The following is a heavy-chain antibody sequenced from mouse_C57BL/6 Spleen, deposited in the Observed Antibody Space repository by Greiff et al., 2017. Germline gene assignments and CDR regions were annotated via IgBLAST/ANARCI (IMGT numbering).Heavy chain of an antibody. V-gene: IGHV1-74*01. CDR1: GYTFTSYW. CDR2: IHPYDSDT. J-gene: IGHJ2*01. CDR3: ATSSSSGYFDD. D-gene: IGHD1-1*01. Sequence: QVQLQQPGAELVKPGASVKVSCKASGYTFTSYWMHWVKQRPGQGLEWIGRIHPYDSDTNYNQKFKGKATLTVDKSSSTAYMQLSSLTSEDSAVYYCATSSSSGYFDDWGQGTTLTVSS.